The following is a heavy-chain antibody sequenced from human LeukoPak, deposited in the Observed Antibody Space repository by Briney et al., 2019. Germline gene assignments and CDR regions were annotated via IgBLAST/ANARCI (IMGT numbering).Heavy chain of an antibody. CDR1: GYTFTSYG. Sequence: ASVKVSCKASGYTFTSYGISWVRQAPGQGLEWMGWIGTYNDNTNYAQNLQGRVTMTTDTSTRTAYMELRSLRSDDTAVYYCVRAAPGDSSGYYRLWGQGTLVTVSS. CDR3: VRAAPGDSSGYYRL. V-gene: IGHV1-18*01. CDR2: IGTYNDNT. J-gene: IGHJ4*02. D-gene: IGHD3-22*01.